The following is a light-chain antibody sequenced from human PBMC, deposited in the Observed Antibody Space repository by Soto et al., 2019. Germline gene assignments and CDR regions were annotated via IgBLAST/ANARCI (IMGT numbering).Light chain of an antibody. CDR2: GAS. V-gene: IGKV3-20*01. Sequence: EIVLTQSPGTLSLSPGERATLSCRASQSVSSSYLAWYHQKPGQAPRLLIYGASSRATGIPARFSGSGSGTDFTLTISRLEPEDFAVYYCQQYGSSPGTFGQGTKLEIK. J-gene: IGKJ2*01. CDR3: QQYGSSPGT. CDR1: QSVSSSY.